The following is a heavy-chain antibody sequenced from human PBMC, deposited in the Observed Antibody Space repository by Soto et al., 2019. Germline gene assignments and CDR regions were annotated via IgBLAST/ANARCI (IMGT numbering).Heavy chain of an antibody. V-gene: IGHV4-59*08. CDR2: IYYSGST. Sequence: QVQLQESGPGLVKPSETLSLTCTVSGGSISSYYWSWIRQPPGKGLEWIGYIYYSGSTNYNPSLKSRVTISVDTSKNQFSLKLRSVTAADTAVYYCARHISSSWRDYWGQGTLVTVSS. J-gene: IGHJ4*02. D-gene: IGHD6-13*01. CDR1: GGSISSYY. CDR3: ARHISSSWRDY.